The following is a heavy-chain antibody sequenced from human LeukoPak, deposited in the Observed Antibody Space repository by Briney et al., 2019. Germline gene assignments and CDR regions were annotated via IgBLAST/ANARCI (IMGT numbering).Heavy chain of an antibody. V-gene: IGHV5-51*01. CDR3: ARYRYCSGGNCYGPDY. D-gene: IGHD2-15*01. CDR1: GYSFTRYY. CDR2: IYPGDSDT. Sequence: GESLKISCKGSGYSFTRYYIGWVRQMPGKGLEWMGIIYPGDSDTRYSPSFQGQVTISADKSISTAYLQWSSLKASDTTMYYCARYRYCSGGNCYGPDYWGQGTLVTVSS. J-gene: IGHJ4*02.